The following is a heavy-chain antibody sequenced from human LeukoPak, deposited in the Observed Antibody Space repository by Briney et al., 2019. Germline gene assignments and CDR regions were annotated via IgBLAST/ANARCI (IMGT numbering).Heavy chain of an antibody. CDR3: ARDWSPYSKLGGWFDP. CDR1: GFTVSSNY. V-gene: IGHV3-53*01. Sequence: GGSLRLSCAASGFTVSSNYMSWDRQATGKGLEWVSVIYSGGSTYYADSVKGRFTISRDNSKNTLYLQMNSLRAEDTAVYYCARDWSPYSKLGGWFDPWGQGTLVTVSS. J-gene: IGHJ5*02. CDR2: IYSGGST. D-gene: IGHD4-11*01.